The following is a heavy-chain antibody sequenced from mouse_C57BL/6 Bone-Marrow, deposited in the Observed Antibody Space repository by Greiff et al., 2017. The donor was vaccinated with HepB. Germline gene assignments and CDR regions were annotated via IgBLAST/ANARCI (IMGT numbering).Heavy chain of an antibody. V-gene: IGHV14-4*01. J-gene: IGHJ1*03. Sequence: EVQLQQSGAELVRPGASVKLSCTASGFNIKDDYMHWVKQRPEQGLEWIGWIDPENGDTEYASKFQGKATITADTSSNTAYLQLSSLTSEDTAVYYCTPWGVTTWYFDVWGTGTTVTVSS. D-gene: IGHD2-2*01. CDR2: IDPENGDT. CDR3: TPWGVTTWYFDV. CDR1: GFNIKDDY.